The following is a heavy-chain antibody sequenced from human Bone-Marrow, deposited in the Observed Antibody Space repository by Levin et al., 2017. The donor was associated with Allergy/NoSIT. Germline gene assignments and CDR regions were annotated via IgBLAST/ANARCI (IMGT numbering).Heavy chain of an antibody. CDR3: AKAVICYDGGCYPGHGMDV. J-gene: IGHJ6*02. CDR1: GFTFNDYT. CDR2: ISWNSANI. D-gene: IGHD3-22*01. V-gene: IGHV3-9*01. Sequence: GGSLRLSCAASGFTFNDYTMHWVRQAPGKGLEWVSGISWNSANIGYADSVRGRFTISRDNARTSLYLQMSGLTGEDTAFYYCAKAVICYDGGCYPGHGMDVWGQGTPVIVSS.